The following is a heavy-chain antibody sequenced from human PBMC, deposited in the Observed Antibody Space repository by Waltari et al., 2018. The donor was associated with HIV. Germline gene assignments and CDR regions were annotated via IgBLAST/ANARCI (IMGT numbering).Heavy chain of an antibody. CDR2: IRRGNNEK. CDR1: GFELRLYA. D-gene: IGHD3-10*01. J-gene: IGHJ4*02. Sequence: DVYLVESGGGVVKTGGSIRLTCDTSGFELRLYAINWVRQSPVRGLEWVASIRRGNNEKHYLDSVRGRFVISRDISESSVYLQMESLREEDTAAYFCVRDDPGYGPIDYWGQGTLVIV. CDR3: VRDDPGYGPIDY. V-gene: IGHV3-21*04.